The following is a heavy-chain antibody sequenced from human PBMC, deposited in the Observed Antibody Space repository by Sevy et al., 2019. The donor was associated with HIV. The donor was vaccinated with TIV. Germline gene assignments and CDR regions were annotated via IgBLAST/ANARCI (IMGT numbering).Heavy chain of an antibody. Sequence: SETLSLTCAVSGGSISTDLYSWNWIRQPPGKGLEWIGYIFHSGNTDYNPSLKSRVTISIDRSKNQFSLNLSSVTAADTAVYCCARSSSAYPYHFDYWGQGTLVTVSS. CDR1: GGSISTDLYS. CDR3: ARSSSAYPYHFDY. V-gene: IGHV4-30-2*01. CDR2: IFHSGNT. J-gene: IGHJ4*02.